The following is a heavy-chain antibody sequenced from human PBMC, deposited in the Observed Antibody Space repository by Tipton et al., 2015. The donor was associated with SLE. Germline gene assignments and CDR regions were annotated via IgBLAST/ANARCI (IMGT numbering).Heavy chain of an antibody. Sequence: TLSLTCTVSGFYISRGFNWGWIRQPPGKGLEWIGIIYHTGTTKYSPSLQSRVTISLDPSKNQFSLKLYSVTAADTAVYYCARGDIAARLAYWGQGTLVTVSS. V-gene: IGHV4-38-2*02. D-gene: IGHD6-6*01. CDR2: IYHTGTT. CDR1: GFYISRGFN. CDR3: ARGDIAARLAY. J-gene: IGHJ4*02.